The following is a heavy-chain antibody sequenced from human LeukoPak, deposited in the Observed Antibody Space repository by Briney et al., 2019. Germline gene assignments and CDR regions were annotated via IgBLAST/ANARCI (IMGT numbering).Heavy chain of an antibody. CDR3: ARSVPDLYCSSTSCYHFDY. V-gene: IGHV4-39*01. CDR2: IYYSGST. J-gene: IGHJ4*02. Sequence: SETLSLTCTVSGGSISSSSYYWGWIRQPPGKGLEWIGSIYYSGSTYYNPSLKSRVTISVDTSKNQFSLKLSSVTAVDTAVYYCARSVPDLYCSSTSCYHFDYWGQGTLVTVSS. CDR1: GGSISSSSYY. D-gene: IGHD2-2*01.